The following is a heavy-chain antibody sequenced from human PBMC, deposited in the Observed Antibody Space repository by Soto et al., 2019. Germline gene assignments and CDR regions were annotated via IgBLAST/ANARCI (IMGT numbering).Heavy chain of an antibody. CDR3: ACGGYYRIDY. CDR1: GGSISSDY. CDR2: IYYSGST. V-gene: IGHV4-59*01. J-gene: IGHJ4*01. Sequence: SETLSLTCTVSGGSISSDYWSWIRQPPGKGLEWIGYIYYSGSTNYNPSLKSRVTISVDTSKNQFSLKLSSVTAADTAVYYCACGGYYRIDYRAQRTLVPVSS. D-gene: IGHD3-3*01.